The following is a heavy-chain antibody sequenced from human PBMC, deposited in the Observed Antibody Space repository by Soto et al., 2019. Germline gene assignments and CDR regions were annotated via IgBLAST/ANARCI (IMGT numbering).Heavy chain of an antibody. Sequence: QVQLQESGPGLVKPSETLSLTCTVSGGSISSYYWSWIRQSPGKGLEWIGHIYNSGSTNYNPSLKSRVTISVDTAKNQFSLKLSSVTAADTAVYYCATAVVRGVFGYWGQGALVTVSS. V-gene: IGHV4-59*01. CDR2: IYNSGST. CDR3: ATAVVRGVFGY. J-gene: IGHJ4*02. CDR1: GGSISSYY. D-gene: IGHD3-10*01.